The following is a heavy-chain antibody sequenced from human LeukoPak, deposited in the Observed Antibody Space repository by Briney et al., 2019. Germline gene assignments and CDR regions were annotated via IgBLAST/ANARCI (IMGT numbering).Heavy chain of an antibody. D-gene: IGHD3-9*01. Sequence: ETLSLTCAVYGGSFSGYYWSWVRQAPGKGLEWVSAISGSGGSTYYADSVKGRFTISRDNSKNTLYLQMNSLRAEDTAVYYCAKDLYDILTGYYMGDAFDIWGQGTMVTVSS. J-gene: IGHJ3*02. CDR3: AKDLYDILTGYYMGDAFDI. CDR2: ISGSGGST. V-gene: IGHV3-23*01. CDR1: GGSFSGYY.